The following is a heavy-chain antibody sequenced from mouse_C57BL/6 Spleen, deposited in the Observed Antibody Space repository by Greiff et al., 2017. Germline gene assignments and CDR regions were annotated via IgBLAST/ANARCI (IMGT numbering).Heavy chain of an antibody. D-gene: IGHD1-1*01. V-gene: IGHV2-6*01. CDR2: IWGVGST. CDR3: ASGNYYGSGAWFAY. Sequence: VQVVESGPGLVAPSQSLSITCTVSGFSLTSYGVDWVRQSPGKGLEWLGVIWGVGSTNYNSAFKSRLSISKDNSKSQVFLKMNSLQTDDTAMYYCASGNYYGSGAWFAYWGQGTLVTVSA. J-gene: IGHJ3*01. CDR1: GFSLTSYG.